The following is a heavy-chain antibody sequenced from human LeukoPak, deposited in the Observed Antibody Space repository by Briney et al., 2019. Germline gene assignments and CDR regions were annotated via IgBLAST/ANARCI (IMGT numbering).Heavy chain of an antibody. V-gene: IGHV4-39*01. CDR2: IYYTGTS. J-gene: IGHJ3*01. Sequence: SETLSLTCSVSGGSITDTNYYWAWIRQPPGKGLEWIANIYYTGTSYFNPSLRSRVTISVDTSNNQFSLKLSSVTAADTAVYYCARDVSRTSWTWRWGQGTVVTVSS. CDR1: GGSITDTNYY. D-gene: IGHD2-2*01. CDR3: ARDVSRTSWTWR.